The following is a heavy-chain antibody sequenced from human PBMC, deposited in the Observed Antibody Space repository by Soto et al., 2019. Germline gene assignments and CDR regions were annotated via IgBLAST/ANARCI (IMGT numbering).Heavy chain of an antibody. CDR2: IIPIFGTA. CDR1: GGTFSSYA. CDR3: ATSEITAMVPDDDSDI. D-gene: IGHD5-18*01. V-gene: IGHV1-69*01. J-gene: IGHJ3*02. Sequence: QVPLVQSGAEVKKPGSSVQVSFKAPGGTFSSYAISWVRQAPGQGLEGMGGIIPIFGTANYAQKFQGRVTVTADESTSTAYMELSSLRSEDTAVYYCATSEITAMVPDDDSDIWGQGTMVTVSS.